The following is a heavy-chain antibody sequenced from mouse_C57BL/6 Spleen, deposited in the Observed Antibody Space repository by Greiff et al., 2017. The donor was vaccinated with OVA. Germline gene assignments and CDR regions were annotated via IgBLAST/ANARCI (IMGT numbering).Heavy chain of an antibody. J-gene: IGHJ3*01. CDR3: APLITTVVEGFAY. CDR2: LNPSSGYT. Sequence: VQLQQSGAELAKPGASVKLSCKASGYTFTSYWMHWVKQRPGQGLEWIGYLNPSSGYTKYNQKFKDKATLTADKSSSTAYMQLSSLTYEDSAVYYCAPLITTVVEGFAYWGQGTLVTVSA. V-gene: IGHV1-7*01. CDR1: GYTFTSYW. D-gene: IGHD1-1*01.